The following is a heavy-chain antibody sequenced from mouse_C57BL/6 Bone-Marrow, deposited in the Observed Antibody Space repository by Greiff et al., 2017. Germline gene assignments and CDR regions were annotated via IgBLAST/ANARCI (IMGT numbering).Heavy chain of an antibody. CDR2: ISYDGSN. D-gene: IGHD4-1*01. V-gene: IGHV3-6*01. CDR1: GYSITSGYY. Sequence: EVQLVESGPGLVKPSQSLSLTCSVTGYSITSGYYWNWIRQFPGNKLEWMGYISYDGSNNYNPSLKNRISITRDTSKNQFFLKLNSVTTEDTATYYCARDLGRGYWGQGTTLTVSS. J-gene: IGHJ2*01. CDR3: ARDLGRGY.